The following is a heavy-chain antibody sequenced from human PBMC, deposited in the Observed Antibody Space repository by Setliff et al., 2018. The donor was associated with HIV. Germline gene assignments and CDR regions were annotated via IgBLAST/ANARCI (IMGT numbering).Heavy chain of an antibody. V-gene: IGHV4-38-2*02. CDR2: IYHSGRT. D-gene: IGHD1-1*01. J-gene: IGHJ4*02. Sequence: SETLSLTCTVSDYSISSGYFWGWIRQPPGKGLEWIGTIYHSGRTDYNPSLETRATISVDTSKNQFSLRLTSVTAADTAVYYCARRTYPGSYTPYFDYWGQGTLVTSPQ. CDR3: ARRTYPGSYTPYFDY. CDR1: DYSISSGYF.